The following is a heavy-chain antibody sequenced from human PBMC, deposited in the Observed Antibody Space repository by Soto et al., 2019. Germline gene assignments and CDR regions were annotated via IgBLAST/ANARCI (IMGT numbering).Heavy chain of an antibody. D-gene: IGHD3-22*01. CDR3: ARGEPLMYYYDSSGYYGLDY. J-gene: IGHJ4*02. Sequence: SVKVSCKASGGTFSSYAISWVRQAPGQGLEWMGGIIPIFGTANYAQKFQGRVTITADESTSTAYMELSSLRSEDTAVYYCARGEPLMYYYDSSGYYGLDYWAREPWSPSPQ. V-gene: IGHV1-69*13. CDR2: IIPIFGTA. CDR1: GGTFSSYA.